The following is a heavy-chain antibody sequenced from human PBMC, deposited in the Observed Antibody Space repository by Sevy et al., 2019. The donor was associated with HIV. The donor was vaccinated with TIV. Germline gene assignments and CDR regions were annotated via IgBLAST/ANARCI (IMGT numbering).Heavy chain of an antibody. D-gene: IGHD2-21*02. V-gene: IGHV1-2*02. J-gene: IGHJ4*02. CDR3: ARDRFYGGDSVTFAGDY. CDR1: RYNFNAFY. Sequence: ASVKVSCKASRYNFNAFYIHWVRQAPGQGLEWMGCINPYSGGTNYAQKFQGRFTMTTDTSISVAYMELSRLTSDDTAVYYCARDRFYGGDSVTFAGDYWGQGTLVTVSS. CDR2: INPYSGGT.